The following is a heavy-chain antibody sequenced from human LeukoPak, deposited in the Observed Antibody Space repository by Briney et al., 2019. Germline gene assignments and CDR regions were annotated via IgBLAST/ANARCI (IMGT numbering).Heavy chain of an antibody. CDR3: ARADSGSGWYLVWVDY. D-gene: IGHD6-19*01. Sequence: ASVKVSCKASGYTFTSYDINWVRQATGQGLEWMGWMNSNSGNTGYAQKFQGRVTITRNTSISTAYMELSSLRSDDTAVYYCARADSGSGWYLVWVDYWGQGTLVTVSS. CDR2: MNSNSGNT. V-gene: IGHV1-8*03. CDR1: GYTFTSYD. J-gene: IGHJ4*02.